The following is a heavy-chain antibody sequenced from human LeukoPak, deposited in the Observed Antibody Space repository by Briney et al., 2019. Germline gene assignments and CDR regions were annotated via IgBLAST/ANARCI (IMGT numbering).Heavy chain of an antibody. J-gene: IGHJ5*02. CDR1: GGSISSSDYY. Sequence: KPSETLSLTCTVSGGSISSSDYYWGWIRQPPRKGLEWIGNIYYTGSSSYNSSLKSRVTISVDTSKNQFSLQLSSVTAADTAVYYCARENYCTNGVCWAFDPWGQGTLVTVSS. CDR2: IYYTGSS. D-gene: IGHD2-8*01. CDR3: ARENYCTNGVCWAFDP. V-gene: IGHV4-39*07.